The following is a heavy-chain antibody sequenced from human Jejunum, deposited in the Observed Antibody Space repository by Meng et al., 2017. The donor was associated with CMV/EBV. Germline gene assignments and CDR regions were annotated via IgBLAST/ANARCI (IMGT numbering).Heavy chain of an antibody. CDR3: ARVLNSGTFYKFDY. D-gene: IGHD2/OR15-2a*01. CDR1: GASINSYY. J-gene: IGHJ4*02. Sequence: SGASINSYYWSWIRQPPGKGLEWIGSIYYSGSTNYNPSLKSRVTISVDTSKNQFSLKLSSVTAADTAVYYCARVLNSGTFYKFDYWGQGTLVTVSS. CDR2: IYYSGST. V-gene: IGHV4-59*01.